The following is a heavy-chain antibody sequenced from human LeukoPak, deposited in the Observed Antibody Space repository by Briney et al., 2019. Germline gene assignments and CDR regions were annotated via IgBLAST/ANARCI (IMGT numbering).Heavy chain of an antibody. Sequence: GGSLRLSCAASGFTFSTYAMSWVRQAPGKGLEWVSVISGSGGTTYYADSVKGRFTISRDNSNNTLYLQMNSLRAEDTAVYYCAKFLEGHNYGFDYWGQGTLVTVSS. J-gene: IGHJ4*02. D-gene: IGHD5-18*01. V-gene: IGHV3-23*01. CDR1: GFTFSTYA. CDR3: AKFLEGHNYGFDY. CDR2: ISGSGGTT.